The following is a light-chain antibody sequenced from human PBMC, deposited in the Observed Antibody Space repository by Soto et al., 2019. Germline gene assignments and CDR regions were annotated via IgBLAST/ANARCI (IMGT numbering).Light chain of an antibody. CDR3: HQYGASPQT. Sequence: EVVFTQSPGTLSLSPGERATLSCRASQSVSSSYLAWYQHKRGQAPRLLMYGASSRATGVPDRFSGWGSGTDFTLTISRLEPEDFAVYYCHQYGASPQTLGQGTKVDIK. CDR1: QSVSSSY. J-gene: IGKJ1*01. V-gene: IGKV3-20*01. CDR2: GAS.